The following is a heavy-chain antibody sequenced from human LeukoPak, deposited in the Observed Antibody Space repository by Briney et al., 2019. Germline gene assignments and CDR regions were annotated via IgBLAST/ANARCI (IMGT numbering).Heavy chain of an antibody. J-gene: IGHJ4*02. CDR3: ARGVERMGLDY. V-gene: IGHV4-34*01. D-gene: IGHD5-24*01. CDR2: INHSGST. Sequence: SETLSLTCAVYGGSFSGYYWSWIRQPPGKGLEWIGEINHSGSTNYNPSLKSRVTISVDTSKNQFSLKLSSVTAADTAVHYCARGVERMGLDYWGQGTLVTVSS. CDR1: GGSFSGYY.